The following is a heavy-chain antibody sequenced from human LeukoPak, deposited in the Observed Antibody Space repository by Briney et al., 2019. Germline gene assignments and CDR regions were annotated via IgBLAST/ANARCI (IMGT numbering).Heavy chain of an antibody. D-gene: IGHD6-6*01. J-gene: IGHJ4*02. CDR3: ARGPNSNWSGLDF. Sequence: GGSLRLSCAASGFTFSSYGIHWVRQAPGKGLEWVAAIWYDGSNKYYTDSVKGRFIISRDNSKNTLYLQVNNLRAEDTAVYYCARGPNSNWSGLDFWGQGTLLTVSS. CDR1: GFTFSSYG. V-gene: IGHV3-33*01. CDR2: IWYDGSNK.